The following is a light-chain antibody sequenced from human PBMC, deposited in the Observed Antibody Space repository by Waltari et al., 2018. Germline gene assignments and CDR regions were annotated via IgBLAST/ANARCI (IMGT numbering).Light chain of an antibody. J-gene: IGKJ1*01. CDR3: HQRANWPGT. CDR2: DAS. V-gene: IGKV3-11*01. Sequence: ETVLTQAPATLSLSPGERATLSCRASQGISSYLAWYQQKPGQAPRLLIYDASNRATGVPARFSGSGSGTDFTLTISSLEPEDFAVYYCHQRANWPGTFGQGTKVEIK. CDR1: QGISSY.